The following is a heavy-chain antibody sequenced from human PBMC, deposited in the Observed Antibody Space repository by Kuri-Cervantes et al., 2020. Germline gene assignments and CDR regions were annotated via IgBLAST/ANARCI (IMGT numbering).Heavy chain of an antibody. J-gene: IGHJ6*02. D-gene: IGHD3-3*01. V-gene: IGHV3-21*01. CDR1: GFTFSSYD. CDR3: ARESADDFWSGYYYYYGMDV. CDR2: ISSSSSYI. Sequence: GESLKISCAASGFTFSSYDMNWVRQAPGKGLEWVSSISSSSSYIYYADSVKGRFTISRDNSMNTLYLQMNSLRAEDTAVYYCARESADDFWSGYYYYYGMDVWGQGTTVTVSS.